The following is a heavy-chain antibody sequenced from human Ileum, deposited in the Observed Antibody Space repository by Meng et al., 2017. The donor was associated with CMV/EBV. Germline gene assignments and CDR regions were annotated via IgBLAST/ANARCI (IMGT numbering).Heavy chain of an antibody. CDR1: SASISPYY. J-gene: IGHJ4*02. CDR3: ARGQTVRGFEY. Sequence: ADLRDSGPRLLKPSETLSLTCTVSSASISPYYWNWIRQPAGKGLEWIGRIYTGGPTDYNPSLKSRVTMSVDTSKNQFFLNLSSVTAADTAVYYCARGQTVRGFEYWGLGILVTVSS. V-gene: IGHV4-4*07. D-gene: IGHD3-10*01. CDR2: IYTGGPT.